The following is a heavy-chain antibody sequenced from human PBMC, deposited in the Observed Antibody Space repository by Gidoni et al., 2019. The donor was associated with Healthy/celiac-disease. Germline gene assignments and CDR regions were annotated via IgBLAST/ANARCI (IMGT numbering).Heavy chain of an antibody. D-gene: IGHD6-6*01. CDR3: AKDSGGGYSSSATDY. Sequence: EVQLVESGGGLVQPGRSLRLSCAASGFTFDDYAMHWVRQAPGKGLEWVSGISWNSGSIGYADSVKGRFTISRDNAKNSLYLQMNSLRAEDTALYCCAKDSGGGYSSSATDYWGQGTLVTVSS. V-gene: IGHV3-9*01. CDR1: GFTFDDYA. CDR2: ISWNSGSI. J-gene: IGHJ4*02.